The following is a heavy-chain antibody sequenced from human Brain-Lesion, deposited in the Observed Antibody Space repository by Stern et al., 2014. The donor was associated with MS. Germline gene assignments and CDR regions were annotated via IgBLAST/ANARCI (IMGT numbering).Heavy chain of an antibody. CDR3: AKLWLGELPESPFDY. CDR2: IYYRGST. J-gene: IGHJ4*02. D-gene: IGHD3-10*01. CDR1: GGSISSSSYY. V-gene: IGHV4-39*01. Sequence: QLVESGPGLVKPSETLSLTCTVSGGSISSSSYYWGWIRQPPGKGLEWIGSIYYRGSTYYNPSLKSRVTISMDTPKNQFSLRLSSVTAADTAVYFCAKLWLGELPESPFDYWGQGTLVTVSS.